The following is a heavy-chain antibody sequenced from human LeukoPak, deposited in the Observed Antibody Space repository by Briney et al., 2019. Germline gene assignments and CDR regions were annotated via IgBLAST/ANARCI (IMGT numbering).Heavy chain of an antibody. Sequence: GGSLRLSCAASGFTFSDYYMSWIRQAPGKGLEWVSYISSSGSTIYYADSVKGRFTISRDNAKNSLYLQMNSLRAEDTAVYYCARGNYCTNGVCFGLDYWGQGTLVTVSS. CDR2: ISSSGSTI. CDR3: ARGNYCTNGVCFGLDY. V-gene: IGHV3-11*04. D-gene: IGHD2-8*01. CDR1: GFTFSDYY. J-gene: IGHJ4*02.